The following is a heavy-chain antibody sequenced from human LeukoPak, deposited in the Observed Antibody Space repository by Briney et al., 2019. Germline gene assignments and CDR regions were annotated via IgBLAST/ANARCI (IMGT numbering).Heavy chain of an antibody. CDR1: GFTFSSYW. CDR3: ARAPSYCSSTSCYSTGYYYYMDV. CDR2: INSDGSST. D-gene: IGHD2-2*01. J-gene: IGHJ6*03. Sequence: GGSLRLSCAASGFTFSSYWMHWVRQAPGKGLVWVSRINSDGSSTSYADSVKGRFTISRDNAKNTLYLQMNSLRAEDTAVYYCARAPSYCSSTSCYSTGYYYYMDVWGKGTTATVSS. V-gene: IGHV3-74*01.